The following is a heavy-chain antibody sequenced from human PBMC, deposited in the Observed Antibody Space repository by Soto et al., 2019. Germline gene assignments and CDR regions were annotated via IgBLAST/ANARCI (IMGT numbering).Heavy chain of an antibody. CDR1: GFTFSSYA. J-gene: IGHJ6*02. D-gene: IGHD3-3*01. V-gene: IGHV3-30-3*01. Sequence: LRLSCAASGFTFSSYAMHWVRQAPGKGLEWVAVISYDGSNKYYADSVKGRFTISRDNSKNTLYLQMNSLRAEDTAVYYCARDRFLEWLLSGYYYYGMDVWGQGTTVTVSS. CDR2: ISYDGSNK. CDR3: ARDRFLEWLLSGYYYYGMDV.